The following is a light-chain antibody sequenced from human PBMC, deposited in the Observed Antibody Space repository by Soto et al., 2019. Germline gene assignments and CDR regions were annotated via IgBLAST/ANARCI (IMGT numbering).Light chain of an antibody. CDR1: SSDVGGYNY. CDR3: SSYTARSTWV. Sequence: QSALTQPASVSGSPGQSITISCTGTSSDVGGYNYVSWYQQQPGTSPKLMIYEVSNRPSGVSNRFSGSKSGNTASLIISGLQAEDEGEYYCSSYTARSTWVCGGGTKLTVL. CDR2: EVS. V-gene: IGLV2-14*01. J-gene: IGLJ3*02.